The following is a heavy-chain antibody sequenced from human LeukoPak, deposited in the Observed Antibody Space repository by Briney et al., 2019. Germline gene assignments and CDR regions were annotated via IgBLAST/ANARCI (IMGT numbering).Heavy chain of an antibody. CDR2: ISGSGGST. Sequence: GGSLILSCAASGFTFSSYAMSWVRQAPGKGLEWVSAISGSGGSTYYAASVKGRITTSRDNSSNTLYLQMNTMRAADTAVYYCARVMRSGSPFDYWGQGTLVPVSS. CDR1: GFTFSSYA. CDR3: ARVMRSGSPFDY. D-gene: IGHD1-26*01. V-gene: IGHV3-23*01. J-gene: IGHJ4*02.